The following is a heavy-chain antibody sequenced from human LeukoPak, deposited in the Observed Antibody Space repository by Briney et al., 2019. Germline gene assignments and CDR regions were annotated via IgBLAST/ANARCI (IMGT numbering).Heavy chain of an antibody. J-gene: IGHJ4*02. CDR1: GFIFEDNG. Sequence: GGALRLSCAASGFIFEDNGMSWVRQAPGKGLEWVSGINWNGETTGYVDSVKGRFTISRDNAKNSLYMRMNSLRAEDTALYYCATHSYYYGSGSYPHYLDYWGQGTLVTVSS. V-gene: IGHV3-20*04. CDR3: ATHSYYYGSGSYPHYLDY. CDR2: INWNGETT. D-gene: IGHD3-10*01.